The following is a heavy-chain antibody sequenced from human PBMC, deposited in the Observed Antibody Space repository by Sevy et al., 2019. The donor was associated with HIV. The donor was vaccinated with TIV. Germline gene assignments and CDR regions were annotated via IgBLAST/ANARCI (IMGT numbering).Heavy chain of an antibody. CDR2: ISSSSSTI. D-gene: IGHD6-19*01. J-gene: IGHJ6*02. CDR3: ARDPRAAVAGLDYYYYGMDV. V-gene: IGHV3-48*02. CDR1: GFTFSSYS. Sequence: GGSLRLSCAASGFTFSSYSMNWVRQAPGKGLEWVSYISSSSSTIYYADSVKGRFTISRDNAKNSLYLQMNSLRDEDTAVYYCARDPRAAVAGLDYYYYGMDVWGQGTTVTVSS.